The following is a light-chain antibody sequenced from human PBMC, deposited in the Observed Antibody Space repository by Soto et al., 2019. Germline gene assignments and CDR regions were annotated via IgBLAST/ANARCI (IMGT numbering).Light chain of an antibody. CDR2: AAS. Sequence: DIQMTQSPYSLSASVGDRVTITCRASQSISSYLNWYQQKPGQAPKLLIYAASSLQSGVPSRFSGSGSGTDFTLTISSLQPEDFATYYCQQSYSTPLTFGGGTKVEIK. V-gene: IGKV1-39*01. CDR1: QSISSY. CDR3: QQSYSTPLT. J-gene: IGKJ4*01.